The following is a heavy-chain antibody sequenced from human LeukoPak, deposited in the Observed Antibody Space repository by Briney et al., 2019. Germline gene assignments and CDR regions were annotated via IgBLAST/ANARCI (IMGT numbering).Heavy chain of an antibody. Sequence: GGSLRLSCAASGFTFSSYAIHWVRQAPGKGLEWVAVISYDGSNKYYADSVKGRFTISRDNSKNTLYLQMNSLRAEDTAVYYCARGLGGSHRDGIDYWGQGTLVTVSS. V-gene: IGHV3-30*01. J-gene: IGHJ4*02. CDR3: ARGLGGSHRDGIDY. CDR1: GFTFSSYA. D-gene: IGHD4-23*01. CDR2: ISYDGSNK.